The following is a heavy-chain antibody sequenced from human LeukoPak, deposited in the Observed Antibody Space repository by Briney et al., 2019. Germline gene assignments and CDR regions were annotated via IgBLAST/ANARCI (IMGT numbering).Heavy chain of an antibody. D-gene: IGHD5-12*01. J-gene: IGHJ4*02. Sequence: ASVKVSCKASGYTFTSYGISWVRQAPGQGLEWMGWISAYNGNTNYAQKLQGGVTMTTDTSTSTAYMELRSLRSDDTAVYYCARGFGVGGYGTKRRGGSGFYYWGQGTLVTVSS. V-gene: IGHV1-18*01. CDR1: GYTFTSYG. CDR3: ARGFGVGGYGTKRRGGSGFYY. CDR2: ISAYNGNT.